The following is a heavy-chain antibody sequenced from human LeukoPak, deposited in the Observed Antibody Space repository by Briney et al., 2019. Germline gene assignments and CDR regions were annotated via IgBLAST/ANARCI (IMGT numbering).Heavy chain of an antibody. CDR2: IYHSGST. CDR1: GYSISSGYY. CDR3: AREDKFYRGVIGY. V-gene: IGHV4-38-2*02. Sequence: SETLSLTCTVSGYSISSGYYWGWIRQPPGKGLEWIGSIYHSGSTYYNPSLKSRVTISVDTSKNQFSLKLSSVTAADTAVYYCAREDKFYRGVIGYWGQGTLVTVSS. J-gene: IGHJ4*02. D-gene: IGHD3-10*01.